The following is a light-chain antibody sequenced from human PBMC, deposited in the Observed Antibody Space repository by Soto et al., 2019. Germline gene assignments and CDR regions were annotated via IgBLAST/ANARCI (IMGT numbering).Light chain of an antibody. CDR3: QQYNTYPWT. Sequence: DIQMTQSPATLSASVGDRVTITCRASQSISSWLAWYQQKAGKVPKLLIDDASSLESGVPPRFSGSGSGTEFTLTISSLQPDDFATYYCQQYNTYPWTFGQGTKVEIK. CDR1: QSISSW. V-gene: IGKV1-5*01. CDR2: DAS. J-gene: IGKJ1*01.